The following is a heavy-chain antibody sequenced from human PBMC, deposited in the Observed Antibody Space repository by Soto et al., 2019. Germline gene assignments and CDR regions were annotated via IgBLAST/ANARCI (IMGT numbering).Heavy chain of an antibody. D-gene: IGHD3-22*01. CDR2: IYWNDDK. Sequence: SGPTLVKPTHTLALTCTLSVFSLSSSGVGGCRIRQPPGTPXEWLALIYWNDDKRYSQSLKXRLTISKDSSKNQVLLTMTKMDPVDTGTYYCARSPCDDHSGYPDYLGQGTLVTVSS. CDR3: ARSPCDDHSGYPDY. V-gene: IGHV2-5*01. CDR1: VFSLSSSGVG. J-gene: IGHJ4*02.